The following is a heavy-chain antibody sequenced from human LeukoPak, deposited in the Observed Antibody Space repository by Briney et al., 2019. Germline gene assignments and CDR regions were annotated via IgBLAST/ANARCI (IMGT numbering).Heavy chain of an antibody. CDR2: IYSGGDT. V-gene: IGHV3-66*01. CDR1: GIIVSNNY. J-gene: IGHJ1*01. CDR3: ARDPPAVSTNTYG. D-gene: IGHD6-13*01. Sequence: GGSLRLSCAAPGIIVSNNYMNWVRQAPGKGLEWVSLIYSGGDTDYADSVKGRFTISRDNSKNILYLQMNSLRVDDTTFYYCARDPPAVSTNTYGWGQGTLVTVSS.